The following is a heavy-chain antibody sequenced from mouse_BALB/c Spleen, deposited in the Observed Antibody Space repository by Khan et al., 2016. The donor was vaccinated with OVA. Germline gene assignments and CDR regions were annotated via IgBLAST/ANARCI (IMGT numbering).Heavy chain of an antibody. CDR2: IWSDGST. J-gene: IGHJ4*01. D-gene: IGHD2-10*01. CDR1: GFSLTNYG. V-gene: IGHV2-6-1*01. Sequence: QVQLKQSGPGLVAPSQSLSITCTISGFSLTNYGIHWVRQPPGKGLEWLVVIWSDGSTTYNSDLKSRLSISKDNSKSQVFLKMNSLQTDDTAMYYCARQSYYHYYIMDYWGQGTSVTVSS. CDR3: ARQSYYHYYIMDY.